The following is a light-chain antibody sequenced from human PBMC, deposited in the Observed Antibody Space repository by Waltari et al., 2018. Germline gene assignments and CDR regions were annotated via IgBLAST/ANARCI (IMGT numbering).Light chain of an antibody. CDR1: TSDLGGYNY. Sequence: QSALTQPASVSGSPGQSITIPCTGTTSDLGGYNYVSWYQQHPGKATKLMIYDVSSRPSGISSRFSGSKFGNTASLTISGLQPEDEADYYCSSFTSSSTWVFGGGTKLTVL. J-gene: IGLJ3*02. CDR3: SSFTSSSTWV. CDR2: DVS. V-gene: IGLV2-14*03.